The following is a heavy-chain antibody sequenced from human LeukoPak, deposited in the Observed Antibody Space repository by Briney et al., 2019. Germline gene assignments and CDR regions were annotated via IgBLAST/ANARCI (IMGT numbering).Heavy chain of an antibody. CDR2: MSYDGSYQ. CDR1: GLAFINYG. Sequence: PGGSRRLSGAALGLAFINYGIHWVRKSPGKGLEWVAVMSYDGSYQYYADSVKGRFTVSRDISKNTLYLQMNSLRAEDTAVYYCARERVLRVWGQGTLVTVSS. V-gene: IGHV3-33*05. J-gene: IGHJ4*02. CDR3: ARERVLRV. D-gene: IGHD3-16*01.